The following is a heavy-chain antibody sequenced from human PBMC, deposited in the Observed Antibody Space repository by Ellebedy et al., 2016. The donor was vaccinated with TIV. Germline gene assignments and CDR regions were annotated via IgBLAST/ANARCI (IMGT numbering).Heavy chain of an antibody. D-gene: IGHD6-13*01. CDR3: ARGEQQLVAHGKYYYYGMDV. J-gene: IGHJ6*02. Sequence: SVKVSCXASGGTFSSYAISWVRQAPGQGLEWMGGIIPIFGTANYAQKFQGRVTITADKSTSTAYMELSSLRSEDTAVYYCARGEQQLVAHGKYYYYGMDVWGQGTTATVSS. CDR2: IIPIFGTA. CDR1: GGTFSSYA. V-gene: IGHV1-69*06.